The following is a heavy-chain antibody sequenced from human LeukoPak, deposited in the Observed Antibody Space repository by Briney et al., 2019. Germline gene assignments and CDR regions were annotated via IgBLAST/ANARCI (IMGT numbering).Heavy chain of an antibody. D-gene: IGHD6-19*01. CDR1: GFTFSSYA. CDR3: ARGSSGWYKDAFDI. J-gene: IGHJ3*02. Sequence: PGGSLRLSCAASGFTFSSYAMHWVRQAPGKGLEYVSAISSNGGSTYYADSVKGRFTISRDNSKNTLYLQMGSLRAEDMAVYYCARGSSGWYKDAFDIWDHGTMVTVSS. CDR2: ISSNGGST. V-gene: IGHV3-64*02.